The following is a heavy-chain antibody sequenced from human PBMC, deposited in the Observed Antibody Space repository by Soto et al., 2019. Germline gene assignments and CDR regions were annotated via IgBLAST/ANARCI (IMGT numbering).Heavy chain of an antibody. J-gene: IGHJ4*02. CDR3: ARGFSYDSSAASPYYFDY. Sequence: ASVKVSCKASGYTFTSSGISWVRQAPGQGLDGMGGISLYNGKTDYSQMLQDRDTMTTETSTSTAYLELRSLRSDDMAVYFCARGFSYDSSAASPYYFDYGGPGTLVTVSS. CDR1: GYTFTSSG. V-gene: IGHV1-18*03. D-gene: IGHD3-22*01. CDR2: ISLYNGKT.